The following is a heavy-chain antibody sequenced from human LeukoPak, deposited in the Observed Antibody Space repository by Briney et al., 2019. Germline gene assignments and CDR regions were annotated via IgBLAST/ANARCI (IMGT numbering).Heavy chain of an antibody. D-gene: IGHD3-3*01. V-gene: IGHV4-39*01. CDR2: IYYSGST. J-gene: IGHJ4*02. Sequence: PSETLSLTCTVSGGSISSSSYYWGWIRQPPGKGLEWIGSIYYSGSTYYNPSLKSRATISVDTSKNQFSLKLSSVTAADTAVYYCARHDRSSGFEEFDYWGQGTLVTVSS. CDR1: GGSISSSSYY. CDR3: ARHDRSSGFEEFDY.